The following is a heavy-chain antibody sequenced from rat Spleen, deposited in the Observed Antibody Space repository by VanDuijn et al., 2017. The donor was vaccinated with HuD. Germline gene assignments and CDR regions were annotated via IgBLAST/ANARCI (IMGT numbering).Heavy chain of an antibody. CDR1: GFSLTSYN. J-gene: IGHJ4*01. CDR3: ARGQRGTGVMDA. Sequence: QVQLKESGPGLVQPSQTLSLTCTVSGFSLTSYNVHWVRQPTGKGLEWMGIIWTGGSTDYNSALKSRLSISRDTSKSQVFLKMNSLQTEDIATYYCARGQRGTGVMDAWGQGASVTVSS. CDR2: IWTGGST. D-gene: IGHD4-3*01. V-gene: IGHV2-30*01.